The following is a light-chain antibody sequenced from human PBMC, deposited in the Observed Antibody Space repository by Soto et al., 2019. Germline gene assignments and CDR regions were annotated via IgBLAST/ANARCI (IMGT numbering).Light chain of an antibody. CDR3: VLYVGSGIWV. Sequence: QAVVTQEPSFSVSPGGTVTLTCGLSSGSVSTSTYPSWYQQTPGQAPRTLIYSTNTRSSGVPDRFSGSILGNKAALTITGAQADDKSDYYCVLYVGSGIWVFGGGTKLTVL. CDR1: SGSVSTSTY. V-gene: IGLV8-61*01. CDR2: STN. J-gene: IGLJ3*02.